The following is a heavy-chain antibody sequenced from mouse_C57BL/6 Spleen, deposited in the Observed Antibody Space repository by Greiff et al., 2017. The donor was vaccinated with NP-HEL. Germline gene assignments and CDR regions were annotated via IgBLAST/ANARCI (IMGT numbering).Heavy chain of an antibody. CDR1: GYTFTSYW. Sequence: QVQLQQPGAELVKPGASVKLSCKASGYTFTSYWMHWVKQRPGQGLEWIGMIHPNSGSTNYNEKFKSKATLTVDKSSSTAYMQLSSLTSEDSAVYYCASPFYYYGSSYYWYFDVWGTGTTVTVSS. J-gene: IGHJ1*03. CDR3: ASPFYYYGSSYYWYFDV. D-gene: IGHD1-1*01. CDR2: IHPNSGST. V-gene: IGHV1-64*01.